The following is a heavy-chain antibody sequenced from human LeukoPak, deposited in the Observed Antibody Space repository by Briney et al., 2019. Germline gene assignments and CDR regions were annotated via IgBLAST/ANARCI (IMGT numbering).Heavy chain of an antibody. CDR2: INSDGSSI. V-gene: IGHV3-74*01. CDR1: GFTFMNYW. J-gene: IGHJ4*02. D-gene: IGHD4/OR15-4a*01. CDR3: VREMPRDYGGLDY. Sequence: GGSLSLSCAVSGFTFMNYWMHWVRQVPGKGLEPVSRINSDGSSITYADAVKGRFTISRDNAKNTVYLQMNSLRVEDTAVYYCVREMPRDYGGLDYWGQGTLVTVSS.